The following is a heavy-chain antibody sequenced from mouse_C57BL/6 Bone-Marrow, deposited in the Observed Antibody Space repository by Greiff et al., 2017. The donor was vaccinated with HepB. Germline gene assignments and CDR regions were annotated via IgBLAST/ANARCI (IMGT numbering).Heavy chain of an antibody. CDR1: GYSFTGYY. V-gene: IGHV1-42*01. CDR2: INPSTGGT. Sequence: VQLQQSGPELVKPGASVKISCKASGYSFTGYYMNWVKQSPEKSLEWIGEINPSTGGTTYNQKFKVKATLTVDKSSSTAYMQLKSLTSEDSAVYYCARGGITGTWFAYWGQGTLVTVSA. J-gene: IGHJ3*01. CDR3: ARGGITGTWFAY. D-gene: IGHD1-1*01.